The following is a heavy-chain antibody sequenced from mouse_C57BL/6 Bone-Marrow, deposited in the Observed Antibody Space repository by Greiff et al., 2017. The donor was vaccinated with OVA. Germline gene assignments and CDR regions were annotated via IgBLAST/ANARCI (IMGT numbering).Heavy chain of an antibody. CDR2: IDPSDSYT. CDR1: GYTFTSYW. D-gene: IGHD4-1*01. CDR3: ARLVLGRGDYYAMDY. Sequence: QVQLQQPGAELVMPGASVKLSCKASGYTFTSYWMHWVKQRPGQGLEWIGEIDPSDSYTNYNQKFKGKSTLTVDKSSSTAYMQLSSLTSEDSAVYYCARLVLGRGDYYAMDYWGQGTSVTVSS. V-gene: IGHV1-69*01. J-gene: IGHJ4*01.